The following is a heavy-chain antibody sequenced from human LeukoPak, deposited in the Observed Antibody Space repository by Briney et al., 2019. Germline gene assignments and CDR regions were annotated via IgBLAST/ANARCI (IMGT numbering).Heavy chain of an antibody. D-gene: IGHD2-21*01. V-gene: IGHV3-30*02. Sequence: GGSLRLSCAASGFTFSRFGIHWVRQPPGRGLDWVTFISYDGRDIMYADSVKGRFIISRDDSRNTVYLQMNSLRSEDTAIYYCVKDQGLGGDRDYWGQGTLVTVSS. CDR3: VKDQGLGGDRDY. CDR2: ISYDGRDI. CDR1: GFTFSRFG. J-gene: IGHJ4*02.